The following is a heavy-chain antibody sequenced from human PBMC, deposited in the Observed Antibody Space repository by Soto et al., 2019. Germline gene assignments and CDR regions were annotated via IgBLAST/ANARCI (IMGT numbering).Heavy chain of an antibody. CDR2: MNPNSGNT. CDR1: GYTFTSYD. D-gene: IGHD6-13*01. J-gene: IGHJ5*02. CDR3: ARSWHSSWHYDNWFDP. Sequence: QVQLVQSGAEVKKPGASVKVSCKASGYTFTSYDINWVRQATGQGLEWMGWMNPNSGNTGYAQKFQGRVTMTRNTSISTAYMELSSLRSEDTAVYYCARSWHSSWHYDNWFDPWGQGTLVTVSS. V-gene: IGHV1-8*01.